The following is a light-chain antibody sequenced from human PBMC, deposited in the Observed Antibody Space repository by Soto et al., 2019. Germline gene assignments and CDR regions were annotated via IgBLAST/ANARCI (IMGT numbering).Light chain of an antibody. J-gene: IGLJ3*02. Sequence: QSALTQPASVSGSPGQSITISCTGTISNVGSYNLVSWYQQHPGKAPKLIIYEVNKRPSGVSNRFSGSKSGNTASLTISGFRTGEEADYYCYSYEGGRVFGGGTKVTVL. CDR1: ISNVGSYNL. CDR3: YSYEGGRV. V-gene: IGLV2-23*02. CDR2: EVN.